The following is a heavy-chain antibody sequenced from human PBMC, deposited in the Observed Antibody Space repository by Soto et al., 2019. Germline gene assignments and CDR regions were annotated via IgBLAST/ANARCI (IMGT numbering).Heavy chain of an antibody. Sequence: SETLSLTRTVSDGSVINVSFYWAWIRQPPGKGLEWIGFGSYSGTTNYKPSLKSRVTISVDTSRSQISLKVSSLTAADTAVYYCARGATVTQYDYWGQGTLVTVSS. CDR1: DGSVINVSFY. D-gene: IGHD4-17*01. V-gene: IGHV4-61*01. CDR2: GSYSGTT. CDR3: ARGATVTQYDY. J-gene: IGHJ4*02.